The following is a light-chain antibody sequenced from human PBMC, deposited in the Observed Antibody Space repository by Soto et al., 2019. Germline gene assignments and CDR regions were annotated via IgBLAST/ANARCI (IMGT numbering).Light chain of an antibody. CDR1: NSDVGGYNY. V-gene: IGLV2-14*01. CDR3: SSHTSSSTRVV. Sequence: QSALTQPASVSGSPGQSITISCTGTNSDVGGYNYVSWYQQHPDKAPKLLIYDVSNRPSGVSNRFSASKSGNTASLTISGLQAEDEADYYCSSHTSSSTRVVFGGGTKLTVL. J-gene: IGLJ2*01. CDR2: DVS.